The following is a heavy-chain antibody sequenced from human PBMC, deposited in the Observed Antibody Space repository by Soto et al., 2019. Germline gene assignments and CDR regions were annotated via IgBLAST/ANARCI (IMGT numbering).Heavy chain of an antibody. CDR1: GLTFTPQA. CDR2: LISSGESP. D-gene: IGHD6-19*01. Sequence: EVQLLESGGGLVQPGGSLRLSCSPSGLTFTPQAMAWVRQAPGKGLEWVSALISSGESPDYADSVKGRFTISRDNSKNTLYLQMNSLRADDTAVYYCAKDLHGSGWSFDQWGQGTVVTVSS. V-gene: IGHV3-23*01. J-gene: IGHJ4*02. CDR3: AKDLHGSGWSFDQ.